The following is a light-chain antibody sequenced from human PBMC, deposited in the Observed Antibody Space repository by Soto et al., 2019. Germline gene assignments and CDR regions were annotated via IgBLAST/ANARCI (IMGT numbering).Light chain of an antibody. CDR1: SSAVGGYNL. CDR3: CSYAGTSTHTV. V-gene: IGLV2-23*02. Sequence: QSALTQPASVSGSPGQSITISCTGTSSAVGGYNLVSWYQQHPGKAPKLMISEVSKRPSGISDRFSGSKSGSTASLTISGLQAEDEADYYCCSYAGTSTHTVFGGGTQLTVL. CDR2: EVS. J-gene: IGLJ7*01.